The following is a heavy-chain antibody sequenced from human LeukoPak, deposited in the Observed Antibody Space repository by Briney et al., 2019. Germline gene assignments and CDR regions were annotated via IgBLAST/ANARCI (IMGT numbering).Heavy chain of an antibody. CDR3: ARSAGMAVASPDF. J-gene: IGHJ4*02. D-gene: IGHD6-19*01. CDR1: GFTFSSYA. CDR2: ISYDGSNK. Sequence: PGGSLRLSCAASGFTFSSYAMHWVRQAPGKGLEWVALISYDGSNKYYADSVKGRFTISRDNSKNTLYLQMNSLRGEDTAVYYCARSAGMAVASPDFWGQGTLVTVSS. V-gene: IGHV3-30-3*01.